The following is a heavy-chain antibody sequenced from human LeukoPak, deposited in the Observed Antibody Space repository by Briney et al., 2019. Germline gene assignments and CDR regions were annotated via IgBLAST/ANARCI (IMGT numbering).Heavy chain of an antibody. Sequence: SETLSLTCTVSSGSISSYYWSWIRQPPGKGLEWIGYIYYSGSTNYNPSLKSRVTISVDTSKNQFSLKLSSVTAADTAVYHCAREAMYSYGNNFDYWGQGTLVTVSS. J-gene: IGHJ4*02. V-gene: IGHV4-59*01. CDR2: IYYSGST. D-gene: IGHD5-18*01. CDR1: SGSISSYY. CDR3: AREAMYSYGNNFDY.